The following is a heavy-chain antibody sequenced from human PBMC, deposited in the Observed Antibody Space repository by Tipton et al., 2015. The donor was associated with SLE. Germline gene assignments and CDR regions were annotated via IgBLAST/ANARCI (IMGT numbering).Heavy chain of an antibody. Sequence: PGLVKPSETLSLNCSVSGDSITSGSYYWVWIRQAPGKGLEWIGRLHYSGRSYYNPSLKSRVTISLDTSRTQFSLKLSSVTAADTAVYYCAREEFGVVLETFDIWGHGTMVTVSS. D-gene: IGHD3-3*01. CDR3: AREEFGVVLETFDI. V-gene: IGHV4-39*07. J-gene: IGHJ3*02. CDR2: LHYSGRS. CDR1: GDSITSGSYY.